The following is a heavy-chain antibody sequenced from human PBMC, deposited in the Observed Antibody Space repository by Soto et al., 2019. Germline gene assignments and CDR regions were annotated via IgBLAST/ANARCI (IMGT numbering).Heavy chain of an antibody. Sequence: QVQLVESGGGVVQPGRSLRLSCAASGLTFSSYGMHWVRQAPGKGLEWVAVISYDGSNKYYADPVKGRFTISRDNSKNTLYLQMNSLRAEDTAVYYCAKPRPGSQQLAANFDYWGQGTLVTVSS. CDR1: GLTFSSYG. CDR3: AKPRPGSQQLAANFDY. D-gene: IGHD6-13*01. CDR2: ISYDGSNK. V-gene: IGHV3-30*18. J-gene: IGHJ4*02.